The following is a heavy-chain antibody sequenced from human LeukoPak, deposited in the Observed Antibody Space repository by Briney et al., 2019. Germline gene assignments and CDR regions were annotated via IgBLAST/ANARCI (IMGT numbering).Heavy chain of an antibody. CDR3: ARLPKLWIHPYFDY. D-gene: IGHD7-27*01. CDR1: GFTSSGNY. J-gene: IGHJ4*02. Sequence: PGGSLRLSCAASGFTSSGNYMCWICQAPGKGRERVSYISDGGSTIFYGDSVKGRFTISRDIAKTSLYLHMCSVRVEDTDVYYCARLPKLWIHPYFDYWGQGALVTV. V-gene: IGHV3-11*04. CDR2: ISDGGSTI.